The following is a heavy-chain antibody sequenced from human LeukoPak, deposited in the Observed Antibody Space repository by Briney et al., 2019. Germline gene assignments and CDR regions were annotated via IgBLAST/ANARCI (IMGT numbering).Heavy chain of an antibody. CDR2: INSGGGTT. V-gene: IGHV3-74*01. D-gene: IGHD2-15*01. CDR1: GFTFSNYW. Sequence: GGSLRLSCAASGFTFSNYWMYWVRQAPGKGLVWVSRINSGGGTTSYADSVKGRFTISRDDAKNTLYLQMNSLGAEDTAVYYCVRAYCGGGSCSLDCWGQGTLVTVSS. CDR3: VRAYCGGGSCSLDC. J-gene: IGHJ4*02.